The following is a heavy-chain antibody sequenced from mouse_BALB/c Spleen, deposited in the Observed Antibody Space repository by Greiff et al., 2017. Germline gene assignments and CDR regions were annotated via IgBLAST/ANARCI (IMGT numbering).Heavy chain of an antibody. Sequence: QVHVKQPGAELVKPGASVKLSCKASGYTFTSYWMHWVKQRPGQGLEWIGEINPSNGRTNYNEKFKSKATLTVDKSSSTAYMQLSSLTSEDSAVYYCARNYRRMDYWGQGTSVTVSS. J-gene: IGHJ4*01. V-gene: IGHV1S81*02. CDR3: ARNYRRMDY. CDR2: INPSNGRT. D-gene: IGHD2-14*01. CDR1: GYTFTSYW.